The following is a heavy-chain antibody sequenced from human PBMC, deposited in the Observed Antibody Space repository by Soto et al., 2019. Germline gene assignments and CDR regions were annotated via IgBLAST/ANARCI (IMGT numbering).Heavy chain of an antibody. J-gene: IGHJ6*02. V-gene: IGHV3-21*01. Sequence: SGGSLRLSCVGSGFTFSTYSINWVRQAPGKGLEWVSSISSRSDIYYADSVKGRFTISRDNAKNSVSLQMNSLRAEDTAVYYCAREYTAWPLAYGLDVWGQATTVTVSS. CDR2: ISSRSDI. D-gene: IGHD2-2*02. CDR1: GFTFSTYS. CDR3: AREYTAWPLAYGLDV.